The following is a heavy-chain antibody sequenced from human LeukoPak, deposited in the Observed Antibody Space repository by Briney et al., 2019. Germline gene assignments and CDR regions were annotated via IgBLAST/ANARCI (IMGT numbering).Heavy chain of an antibody. CDR1: GYRFTSYW. Sequence: GESLKVSCKGSGYRFTSYWIGWVRQMPGKGLEWMAIIYPGDSDTRYSPSFQGQVTISADKSISTAYLQWSSLKASDTAMYYCARTNREYQLLYYFDYWGQGTLVTVSS. D-gene: IGHD2-2*01. CDR2: IYPGDSDT. J-gene: IGHJ4*02. V-gene: IGHV5-51*01. CDR3: ARTNREYQLLYYFDY.